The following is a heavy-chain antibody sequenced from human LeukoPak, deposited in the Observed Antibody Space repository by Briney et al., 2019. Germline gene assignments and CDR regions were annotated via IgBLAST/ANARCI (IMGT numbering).Heavy chain of an antibody. CDR1: GFTVSSNY. V-gene: IGHV3-66*01. J-gene: IGHJ4*02. D-gene: IGHD3-22*01. Sequence: GGSLRLSCAASGFTVSSNYMSWVRQAPGKGLEWVSVIYSGGSTYYADSVKGRFTISRDNSKNTLYLQMNSLRAEDTAVYYCARDRIPDSSGYPYYWGQGTLVTVSS. CDR3: ARDRIPDSSGYPYY. CDR2: IYSGGST.